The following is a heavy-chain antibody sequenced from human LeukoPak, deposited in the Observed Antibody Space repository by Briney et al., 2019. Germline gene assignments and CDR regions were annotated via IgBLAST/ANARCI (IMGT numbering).Heavy chain of an antibody. CDR2: ISYDGSNK. CDR3: ARDLYSSGWYPDY. J-gene: IGHJ4*02. CDR1: GFTFSSYA. V-gene: IGHV3-30-3*01. Sequence: PGRSLRLSCAASGFTFSSYAMHWVRQAPGKGLEWVAVISYDGSNKYYADSVKGRFTISRDNSKNTLYLQMNSLRAEDTAVYYCARDLYSSGWYPDYWGQGTLVTVSS. D-gene: IGHD6-19*01.